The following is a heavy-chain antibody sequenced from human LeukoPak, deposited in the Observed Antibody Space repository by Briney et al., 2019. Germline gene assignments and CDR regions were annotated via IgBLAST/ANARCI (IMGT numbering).Heavy chain of an antibody. Sequence: PGGPLRLSCAASGFTVSSNYMSWVRQAPGKGLEWVSVIYSGGSTYYADSVKGRFTISRDNSKNTLYLQMNSLRAEDTAVYYCARDWCSSGWYDCYGMDVWGQGTTVTVSS. V-gene: IGHV3-66*01. CDR3: ARDWCSSGWYDCYGMDV. J-gene: IGHJ6*02. D-gene: IGHD6-19*01. CDR1: GFTVSSNY. CDR2: IYSGGST.